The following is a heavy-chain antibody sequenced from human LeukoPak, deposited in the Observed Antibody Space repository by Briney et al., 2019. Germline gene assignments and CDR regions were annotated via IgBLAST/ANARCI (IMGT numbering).Heavy chain of an antibody. J-gene: IGHJ3*02. V-gene: IGHV3-11*04. CDR3: ARRYCTNGVCYVDDAFDI. D-gene: IGHD2-8*01. CDR1: GFTFSDYY. Sequence: TGGSLRLSCAASGFTFSDYYMSWIRQAPGKGPEWVSYISSSGSTIYYADSVKGRFTISRDNAKNSLYLQMNSLRAEDTAVYYCARRYCTNGVCYVDDAFDIWGQGTMVTVSS. CDR2: ISSSGSTI.